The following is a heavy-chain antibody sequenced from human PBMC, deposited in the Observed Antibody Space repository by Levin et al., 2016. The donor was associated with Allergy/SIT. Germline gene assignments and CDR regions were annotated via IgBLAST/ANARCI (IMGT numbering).Heavy chain of an antibody. CDR2: IYYSGST. CDR3: ASLEVGRYPYSYYYYYGMDV. Sequence: WIRQPPGKGLEWIGSIYYSGSTYYNPSLKSRVTISVDTSKNQFSLKLSSVTAADTAVYYCASLEVGRYPYSYYYYYGMDVWGQGTTVTVSS. D-gene: IGHD2-15*01. V-gene: IGHV4-39*01. J-gene: IGHJ6*02.